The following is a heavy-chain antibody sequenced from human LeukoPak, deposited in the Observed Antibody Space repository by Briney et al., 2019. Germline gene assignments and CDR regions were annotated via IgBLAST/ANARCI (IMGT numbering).Heavy chain of an antibody. J-gene: IGHJ4*02. CDR3: ARDDYGSGSWNDY. Sequence: SLSLSCAVSGFTPSDYTMSWVRHAPRGGLEWVSGILWSGGSTGYADSEKGRFTISRDNAKNSLYLQMNSLRAEDTAFYYCARDDYGSGSWNDYWGQGTLVTVSS. CDR1: GFTPSDYT. CDR2: ILWSGGST. D-gene: IGHD3-10*01. V-gene: IGHV3-20*04.